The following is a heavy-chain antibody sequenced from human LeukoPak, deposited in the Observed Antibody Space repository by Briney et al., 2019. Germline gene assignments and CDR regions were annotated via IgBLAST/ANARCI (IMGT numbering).Heavy chain of an antibody. CDR1: GFTVNSNY. J-gene: IGHJ4*02. D-gene: IGHD6-19*01. CDR2: LYNTGNT. CDR3: ASPHIAVAGTDY. Sequence: PGGSLRLSCAASGFTVNSNYLSWVRQAPGKGLEWVSTLYNTGNTYYANSVKGRFSISRDNSKNTLFLQMNSLRAEDTAVYYCASPHIAVAGTDYWGQGTLVTVSS. V-gene: IGHV3-53*01.